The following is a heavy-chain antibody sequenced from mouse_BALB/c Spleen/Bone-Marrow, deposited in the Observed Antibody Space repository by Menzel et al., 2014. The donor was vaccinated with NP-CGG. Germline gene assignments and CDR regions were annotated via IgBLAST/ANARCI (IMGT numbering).Heavy chain of an antibody. CDR3: ARLGYYGSFAY. CDR1: GFDISGFW. J-gene: IGHJ3*01. Sequence: EVKLMESGGGLVQPGGSLKLSCAASGFDISGFWMSWVRQAPGRGLEWIGEINPDSNTINYSPSLKDKFIISRDNAKNALYLQMSKVRSEDTALYYCARLGYYGSFAYWGQGTLVTASA. D-gene: IGHD1-2*01. V-gene: IGHV4-1*02. CDR2: INPDSNTI.